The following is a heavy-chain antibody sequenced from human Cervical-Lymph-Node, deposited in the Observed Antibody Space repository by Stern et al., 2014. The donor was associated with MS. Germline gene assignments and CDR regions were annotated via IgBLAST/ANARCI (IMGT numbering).Heavy chain of an antibody. CDR2: IYPGDSKT. CDR3: ARRGHGYMGIDY. J-gene: IGHJ4*02. V-gene: IGHV5-51*03. Sequence: VQLGQSGAEVRKPGESLRISCEVSGYRFTNNWIGWVRQVPGKGLEWMGIIYPGDSKTRYSPSFQGQVTILVDKSNSITYLQWSSLKASDTAIYYCARRGHGYMGIDYWGQGTLVTVSS. CDR1: GYRFTNNW. D-gene: IGHD1-1*01.